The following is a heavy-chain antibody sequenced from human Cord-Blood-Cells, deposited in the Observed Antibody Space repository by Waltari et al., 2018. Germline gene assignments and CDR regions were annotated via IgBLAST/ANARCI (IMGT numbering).Heavy chain of an antibody. CDR3: ARHADGYCSGGSCYYFDY. J-gene: IGHJ4*02. V-gene: IGHV4-39*01. Sequence: QLQLQESGPGLVKPSETLSLTCTVSGGSISSSSYYCGWIRQPPGKGLEWIGIIYYSGSTYYNPSLKGRVTISVDTSKNQFSLKLSSVTAADTAVYYCARHADGYCSGGSCYYFDYWGQGTLVTVSS. CDR2: IYYSGST. CDR1: GGSISSSSYY. D-gene: IGHD2-15*01.